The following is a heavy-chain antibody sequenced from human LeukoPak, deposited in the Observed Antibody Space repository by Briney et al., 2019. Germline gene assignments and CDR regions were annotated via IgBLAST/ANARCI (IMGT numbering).Heavy chain of an antibody. CDR3: ARDRRDGYCLGH. J-gene: IGHJ4*02. CDR1: XFXXXXSY. CDR2: IYRGGTT. D-gene: IGHD5-24*01. V-gene: IGHV3-66*01. Sequence: SXRLSXXXXXFXXXXSYMSWVRQTPGKGVEWVSVIYRGGTTYYADSVKGRFTISRDSSKNTVNLQMNSLRAEDTAVYYCARDRRDGYCLGHWGQGTLVTVSS.